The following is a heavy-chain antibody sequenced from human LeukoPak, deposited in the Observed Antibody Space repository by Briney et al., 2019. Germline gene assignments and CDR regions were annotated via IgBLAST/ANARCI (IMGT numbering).Heavy chain of an antibody. Sequence: ASVKVSCKASGYTFTRYYMHWLRQAPGQGLEWMGIINPGGGSTTYAQKFQGRVTMTRDTSTSTVYMEVSSLRSEDTAVYYCASCCSGDPDGFDIWGQGTVVTVSS. D-gene: IGHD2-15*01. V-gene: IGHV1-46*01. CDR2: INPGGGST. CDR1: GYTFTRYY. J-gene: IGHJ3*02. CDR3: ASCCSGDPDGFDI.